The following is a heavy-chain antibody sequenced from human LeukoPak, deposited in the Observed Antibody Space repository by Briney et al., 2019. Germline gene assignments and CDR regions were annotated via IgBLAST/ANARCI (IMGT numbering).Heavy chain of an antibody. CDR3: ARGTGNAFDI. CDR1: GGAISSGSYD. Sequence: SETLSLTCTVSGGAISSGSYDWSWIRQPAGKGLDWIGRVYTSGSTNYNPSLKSGITISVDTSKNQFPLKLTSVTAADTAVYYCARGTGNAFDIWGQGTMVTVSS. CDR2: VYTSGST. V-gene: IGHV4-61*02. D-gene: IGHD1-14*01. J-gene: IGHJ3*02.